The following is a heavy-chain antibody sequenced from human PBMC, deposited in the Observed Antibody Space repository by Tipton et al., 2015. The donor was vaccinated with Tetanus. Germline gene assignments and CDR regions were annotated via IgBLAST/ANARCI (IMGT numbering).Heavy chain of an antibody. Sequence: TLSLTCTVSGGSISSGTFYWDWIRQPPGKGLEWIGNIYYNGNTLQNPSLKSRVTMSLDKSKNQFSLKLRSVTAADTAVYYCARTADNWFDPRGQGILVTVSS. CDR3: ARTADNWFDP. V-gene: IGHV4-39*01. CDR1: GGSISSGTFY. J-gene: IGHJ5*02. CDR2: IYYNGNT. D-gene: IGHD2-21*02.